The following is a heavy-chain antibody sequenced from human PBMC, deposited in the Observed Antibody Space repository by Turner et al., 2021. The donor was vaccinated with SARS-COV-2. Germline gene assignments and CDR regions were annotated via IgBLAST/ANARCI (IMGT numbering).Heavy chain of an antibody. V-gene: IGHV2-26*01. J-gene: IGHJ4*02. CDR3: ARTQVPVYGYYVSDFDY. D-gene: IGHD5-18*01. CDR2: IFSNDEQ. Sequence: QVTLKESGPVLVKPTETLTLTCTVSGFSLKHRRLGVSWIRQPPGRALDWLAHIFSNDEQSYNTSLGNRLTISKDTSKSQVVRTMTNVDPMDTATYFCARTQVPVYGYYVSDFDYWGQGTLVTVSS. CDR1: GFSLKHRRLG.